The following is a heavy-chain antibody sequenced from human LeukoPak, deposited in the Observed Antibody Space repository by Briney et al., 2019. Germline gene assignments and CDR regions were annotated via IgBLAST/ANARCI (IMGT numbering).Heavy chain of an antibody. CDR2: ISAYSGNT. V-gene: IGHV1-18*01. CDR1: GYTFTSYG. D-gene: IGHD2-2*01. Sequence: ASVKVSCKASGYTFTSYGISWVRQAPGQGLEWMGWISAYSGNTNYAQKLQGRVTMTTDTSTSTAYMELRSLRSDDTAVYYCARDREVVPAAMFDYWGQGTLVTVSS. J-gene: IGHJ4*02. CDR3: ARDREVVPAAMFDY.